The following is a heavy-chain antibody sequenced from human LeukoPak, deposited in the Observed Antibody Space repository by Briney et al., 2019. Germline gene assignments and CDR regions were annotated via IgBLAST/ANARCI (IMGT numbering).Heavy chain of an antibody. Sequence: PGGSLRLSCAASGFTVSSNYMSWVRQAPGKGLEWVGRTRNKARSYTTDYAASVKGRFTISRDASKNSVYLQMNSLKTEDTAVYYCARTYYDILTGIRDFDYWGQGTLVTVSS. J-gene: IGHJ4*02. CDR3: ARTYYDILTGIRDFDY. D-gene: IGHD3-9*01. CDR2: TRNKARSYTT. V-gene: IGHV3-72*01. CDR1: GFTVSSNY.